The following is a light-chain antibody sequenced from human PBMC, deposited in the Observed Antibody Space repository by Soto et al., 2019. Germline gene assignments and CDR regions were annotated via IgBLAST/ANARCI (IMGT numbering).Light chain of an antibody. V-gene: IGLV1-44*01. CDR3: VAWDDSLNVHYV. CDR2: SNN. J-gene: IGLJ1*01. Sequence: QSVLTQPPSASGTPGQRVTISCSGSSSNIGSNTVNWYQQLPGTAPKLLIYSNNQRPSGVPDRFSGSKSGTSASLAISGLQSEDEANYYCVAWDDSLNVHYVFGTGTKLTVL. CDR1: SSNIGSNT.